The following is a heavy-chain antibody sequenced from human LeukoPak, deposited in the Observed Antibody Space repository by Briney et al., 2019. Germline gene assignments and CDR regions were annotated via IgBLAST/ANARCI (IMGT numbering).Heavy chain of an antibody. V-gene: IGHV1-69*06. Sequence: SVKVSCKSSGVTFDNYGISWVRQAPGHGLEWMGRIFTFGSPHYAQNFRGRLTINADTSTSTVYMDLSSLRSDDTAVYYCAGTSVTASSLSWFDPWGQGTLVTVSS. CDR1: GVTFDNYG. CDR3: AGTSVTASSLSWFDP. CDR2: IFTFGSP. D-gene: IGHD4-17*01. J-gene: IGHJ5*02.